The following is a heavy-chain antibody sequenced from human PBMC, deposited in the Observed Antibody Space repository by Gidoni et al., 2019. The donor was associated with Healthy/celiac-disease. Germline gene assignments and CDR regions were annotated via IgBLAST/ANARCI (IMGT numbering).Heavy chain of an antibody. V-gene: IGHV1-2*02. J-gene: IGHJ4*02. CDR3: AREGHSMVRGGDFDY. D-gene: IGHD3-10*01. CDR1: GYTFTGSY. Sequence: QVQLVQSGAEVKKPGASVKVSCKASGYTFTGSYMHWVRQARGQGLEWMGWINPNGGGTNYAQKFQGRVTMTRDTSISTAYMGLGRLISDDTAVYYCAREGHSMVRGGDFDYWGQGTLVTVSS. CDR2: INPNGGGT.